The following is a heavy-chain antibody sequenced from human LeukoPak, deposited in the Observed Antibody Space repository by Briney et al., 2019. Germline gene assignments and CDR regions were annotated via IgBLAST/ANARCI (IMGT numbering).Heavy chain of an antibody. CDR2: ISGGGSST. CDR1: GVTFSSYA. D-gene: IGHD3-22*01. V-gene: IGHV3-23*01. Sequence: GGSLRLSCAASGVTFSSYAMSWVRQAPGKGLEWVSGISGGGSSTYYADSVKGRFTISRDNSKNTLYLQMNSLRADDTAVYYCAKAGTYYYDTSGYYREVGYYYYMDVWGKGTTVTVSS. J-gene: IGHJ6*03. CDR3: AKAGTYYYDTSGYYREVGYYYYMDV.